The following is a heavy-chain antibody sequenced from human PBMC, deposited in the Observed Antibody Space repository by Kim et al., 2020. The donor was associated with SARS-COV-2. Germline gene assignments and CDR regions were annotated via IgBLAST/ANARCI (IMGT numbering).Heavy chain of an antibody. V-gene: IGHV3-11*01. D-gene: IGHD2-2*01. CDR3: ARGTERVQGPLYHYYGVDV. CDR1: GFTFSDYY. CDR2: ISSSGSTI. Sequence: GGSLRLSCAASGFTFSDYYMSWIRQAPGKGLEWVSYISSSGSTIYYADSVKGRFTISRDNAKNSLYLQMNSLRAEDTAVYYCARGTERVQGPLYHYYGVDVWGQGTTVTVSS. J-gene: IGHJ6*02.